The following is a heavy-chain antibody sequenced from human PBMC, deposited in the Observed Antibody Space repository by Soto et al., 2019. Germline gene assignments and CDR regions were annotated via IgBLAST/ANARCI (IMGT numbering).Heavy chain of an antibody. CDR1: GFTFSSYA. D-gene: IGHD6-19*01. Sequence: EVQLLESGGGLVQPGVSLKLSCAASGFTFSSYAMSWVRQAPGKGLEWVSAISGSGGSTYYADSVKGRFTISRDNSKNMLYLQMNSLRAEDTAVYYCAKDQADIAVAGIFSWCQGTLLTVSS. J-gene: IGHJ4*02. CDR2: ISGSGGST. V-gene: IGHV3-23*01. CDR3: AKDQADIAVAGIFS.